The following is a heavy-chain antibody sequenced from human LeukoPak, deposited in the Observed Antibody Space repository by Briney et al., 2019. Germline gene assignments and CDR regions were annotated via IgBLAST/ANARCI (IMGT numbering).Heavy chain of an antibody. D-gene: IGHD4-23*01. V-gene: IGHV3-74*01. J-gene: IGHJ4*02. CDR1: GFTFSTYW. CDR2: IKGDGSST. CDR3: VGDPDYGGYSRFDY. Sequence: EGSLRLSCAASGFTFSTYWMHWVRQAPGKGLVWVSRIKGDGSSTSYADSVKGRFTISRDNDKNTLYLQMNSLRGEDTAVYYCVGDPDYGGYSRFDYWGQGTLVTVSS.